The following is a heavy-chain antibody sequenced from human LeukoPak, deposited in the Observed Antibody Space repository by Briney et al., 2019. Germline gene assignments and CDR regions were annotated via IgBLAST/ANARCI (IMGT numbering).Heavy chain of an antibody. Sequence: ASETLSLTCTVSGGSINSGGYYWNWIRQHPGKDLEWIGYIYYSGSTYYNPSLKSRVSISVDTSKNQFSLKLSSVTAVDTAVYYCARSHHIAAAVIDYWGQGILVTVSS. D-gene: IGHD6-13*01. CDR3: ARSHHIAAAVIDY. J-gene: IGHJ4*02. CDR1: GGSINSGGYY. CDR2: IYYSGST. V-gene: IGHV4-31*03.